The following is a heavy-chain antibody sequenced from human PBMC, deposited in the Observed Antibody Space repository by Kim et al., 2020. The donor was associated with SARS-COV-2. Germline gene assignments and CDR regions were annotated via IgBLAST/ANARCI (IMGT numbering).Heavy chain of an antibody. V-gene: IGHV3-53*01. J-gene: IGHJ3*01. D-gene: IGHD1-26*01. CDR3: ARPHSAAYSRAFDY. Sequence: YADSLKGRFTISRDDSKNTLFLQMLALRVEDTAIYYCARPHSAAYSRAFDYWGQGTMVTVSS.